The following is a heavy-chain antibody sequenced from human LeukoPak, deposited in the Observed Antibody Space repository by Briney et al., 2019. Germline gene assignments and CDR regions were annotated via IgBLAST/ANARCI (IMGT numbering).Heavy chain of an antibody. CDR1: GFTFSNFW. J-gene: IGHJ4*02. Sequence: GGSLRLSCAASGFTFSNFWMSWVRQAPGKGLEWVANIKQDGSEKYYVDSVKGRFTISRDNAKNSLYLQMNSLRAEGTAVYYCARQWGLLRSGGYYFDYWGQGILVTVSS. CDR2: IKQDGSEK. D-gene: IGHD1-26*01. V-gene: IGHV3-7*01. CDR3: ARQWGLLRSGGYYFDY.